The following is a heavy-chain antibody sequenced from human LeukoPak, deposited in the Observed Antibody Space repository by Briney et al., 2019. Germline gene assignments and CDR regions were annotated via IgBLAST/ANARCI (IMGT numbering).Heavy chain of an antibody. J-gene: IGHJ4*02. CDR1: GFTFDDYT. V-gene: IGHV3-43*01. Sequence: PGGSLRLSCAASGFTFDDYTMHWVRQAPGKGLEWVSLISWDGGSTYYADSVKGRFTISRVSSKNSLYLQMNSLRTEDTALYYCAKDLRPHADNYFDYWGQGTLVTVSS. CDR2: ISWDGGST. CDR3: AKDLRPHADNYFDY.